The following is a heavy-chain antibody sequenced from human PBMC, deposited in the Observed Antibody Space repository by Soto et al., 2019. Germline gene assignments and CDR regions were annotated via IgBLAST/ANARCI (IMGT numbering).Heavy chain of an antibody. J-gene: IGHJ6*02. CDR2: IKQDGSET. CDR1: GFSFSTYW. D-gene: IGHD6-19*01. V-gene: IGHV3-7*04. Sequence: EVQLVESGGGLVQTGGSLRLSCAASGFSFSTYWMSWVRKAPGTGLEWVANIKQDGSETFYVDSLKGRFTISRDNAQNSLHLQSNSLRAEDTAVYYCARDSGSGFYGQDYWGLGVWGQGTTVTVSS. CDR3: ARDSGSGFYGQDYWGLGV.